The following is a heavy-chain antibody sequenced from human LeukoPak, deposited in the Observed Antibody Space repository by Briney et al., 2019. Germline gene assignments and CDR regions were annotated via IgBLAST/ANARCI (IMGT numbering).Heavy chain of an antibody. CDR3: AADLQAFAFDI. V-gene: IGHV4-31*03. J-gene: IGHJ3*02. CDR2: IYYSGST. CDR1: GGSISSGGYY. Sequence: ASETLSLTCTVSGGSISSGGYYWSWIRQHPGKGLERIGYIYYSGSTFHNPSLKSRVTISVDTSKNQFSLKLNSVTAADTAVYYCAADLQAFAFDIWGQGTMVTVSS. D-gene: IGHD3-3*02.